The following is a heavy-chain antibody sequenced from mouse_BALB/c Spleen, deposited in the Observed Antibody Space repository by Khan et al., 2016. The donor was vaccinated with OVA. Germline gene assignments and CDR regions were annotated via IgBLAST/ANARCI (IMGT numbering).Heavy chain of an antibody. CDR3: ARTARIKY. V-gene: IGHV3-2*02. CDR1: GYSITRGYG. Sequence: EVQLQESGPGLVKPSQSLSLTCTVTGYSITRGYGWNWIRQFPGTKLEWMGYISYSGSTNYNPSLKSRISITRDTSKNQFFLQLNSVTTEDTATYYCARTARIKYWGQGTTLTGAS. CDR2: ISYSGST. D-gene: IGHD1-2*01. J-gene: IGHJ2*01.